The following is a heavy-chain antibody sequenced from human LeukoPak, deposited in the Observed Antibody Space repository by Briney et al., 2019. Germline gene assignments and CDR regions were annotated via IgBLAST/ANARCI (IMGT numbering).Heavy chain of an antibody. D-gene: IGHD3-22*01. CDR1: GYTFTSYD. V-gene: IGHV1-8*01. J-gene: IGHJ4*02. Sequence: ASVKVSCKASGYTFTSYDINWVRQATGQGPEWMGWMNPNSGNTGYAQKFQGRVTMTRNTSISTAYMELSSLRSEDTAVYYCARAKREVITTTYYFDYWGQGTLVTVSS. CDR2: MNPNSGNT. CDR3: ARAKREVITTTYYFDY.